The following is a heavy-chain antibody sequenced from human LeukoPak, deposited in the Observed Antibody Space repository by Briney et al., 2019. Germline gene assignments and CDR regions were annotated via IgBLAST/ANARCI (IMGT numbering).Heavy chain of an antibody. D-gene: IGHD6-13*01. J-gene: IGHJ3*02. CDR1: GFTFSSYE. CDR3: ARGLYSSSWHDAFDI. V-gene: IGHV3-48*03. Sequence: GGSLRLSCVASGFTFSSYEMNWVRQAPGKGLEWLSYIGSSDSTTHYADSVKGRFTISRDNAKNSLYLQMNSLRAEDTAVYYCARGLYSSSWHDAFDIWGQGTMVTVSS. CDR2: IGSSDSTT.